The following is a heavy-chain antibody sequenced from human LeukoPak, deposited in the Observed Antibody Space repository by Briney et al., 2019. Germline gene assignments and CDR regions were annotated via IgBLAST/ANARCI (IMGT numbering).Heavy chain of an antibody. CDR2: IIPILAAA. J-gene: IGHJ4*02. CDR1: GGTFMRHS. V-gene: IGHV1-69*16. Sequence: SVKVSCKASGGTFMRHSISWVRQAPGQGLEWMGGIIPILAAADYPQKYQGRVTITTDESTSTVFMELSSITSEDTAVYYCASSDKYGDYAHWGQGTLVTVSS. D-gene: IGHD4-17*01. CDR3: ASSDKYGDYAH.